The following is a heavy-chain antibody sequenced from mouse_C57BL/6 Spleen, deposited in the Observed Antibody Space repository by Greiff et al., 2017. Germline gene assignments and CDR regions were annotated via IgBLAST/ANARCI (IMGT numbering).Heavy chain of an antibody. J-gene: IGHJ1*03. CDR3: ARSDDWYFDV. CDR1: GYTFTSYW. CDR2: IYPSDSET. Sequence: QVQLQQPGAELVRPGSSVKLSCKASGYTFTSYWMDWVKQRPGQGLEWIGNIYPSDSETHYNQKFKDKATLTVDKSSSRAYMQLSSLTSEDSAVYYCARSDDWYFDVWGTGTTVTVSS. V-gene: IGHV1-61*01.